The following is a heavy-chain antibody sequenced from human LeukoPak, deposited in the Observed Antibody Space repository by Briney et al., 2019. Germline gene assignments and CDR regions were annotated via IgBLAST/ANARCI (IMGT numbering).Heavy chain of an antibody. CDR1: GFTFSAYA. J-gene: IGHJ3*02. D-gene: IGHD4-17*01. V-gene: IGHV3-23*01. Sequence: GGSLRLSCTASGFTFSAYAMMWVRQAPGKGPEWVSAIRGGGGSAFYADSVKGRFTISRDNSKYALFLQMNSLRAEDTAVYYCARDPNGDYIGAFDMWGPGTMVTVSS. CDR2: IRGGGGSA. CDR3: ARDPNGDYIGAFDM.